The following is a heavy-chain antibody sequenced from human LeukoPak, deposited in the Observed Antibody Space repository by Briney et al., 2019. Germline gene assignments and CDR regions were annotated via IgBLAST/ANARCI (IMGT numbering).Heavy chain of an antibody. D-gene: IGHD2-2*01. CDR1: GFTVSSNY. J-gene: IGHJ6*02. CDR2: IYSGGST. Sequence: PGGSLRLSCAASGFTVSSNYMSWVRQAPGKGLVWVSVIYSGGSTYYADSVKGRFTISRDNSKNTLYLQMNSLRAEDTAVYYCARHQIVVVPAAGMDVWGQGTTVTVSS. CDR3: ARHQIVVVPAAGMDV. V-gene: IGHV3-53*01.